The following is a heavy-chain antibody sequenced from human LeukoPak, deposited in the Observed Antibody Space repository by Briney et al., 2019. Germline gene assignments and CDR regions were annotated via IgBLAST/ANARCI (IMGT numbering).Heavy chain of an antibody. Sequence: GASVKVSRKASGYIFTDYYMHWARQAPGQELGWMGRINPNSGGTNYAQKFQGRVTMTTDTSTSTAYMELRSLRSDDTAVYYCARDRYGDSDYWGQGTLVTVSS. D-gene: IGHD4-17*01. J-gene: IGHJ4*02. CDR2: INPNSGGT. CDR3: ARDRYGDSDY. CDR1: GYIFTDYY. V-gene: IGHV1/OR15-1*04.